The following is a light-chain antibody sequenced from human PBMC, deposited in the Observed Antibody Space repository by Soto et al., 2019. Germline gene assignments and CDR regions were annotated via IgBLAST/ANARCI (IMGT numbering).Light chain of an antibody. V-gene: IGLV2-14*01. CDR2: DVS. J-gene: IGLJ1*01. CDR1: SSDVGGYNY. CDR3: SSYTSISTPHV. Sequence: QSALTQPAFVSGSPGQSITISCTGTSSDVGGYNYVSWYQQHPGKAPKLMIYDVSNRPSGVSNRFSGSKSGNTASLTISGLQAEDEADYYCSSYTSISTPHVFGTGTKITVL.